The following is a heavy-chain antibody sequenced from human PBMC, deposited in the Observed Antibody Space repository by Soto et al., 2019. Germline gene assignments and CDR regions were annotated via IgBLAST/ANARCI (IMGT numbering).Heavy chain of an antibody. D-gene: IGHD6-19*01. J-gene: IGHJ6*03. CDR2: ISYDGSNK. Sequence: GGPLRLSCAASGFTFSSYGMHWVRQAPGKGLEWVAVISYDGSNKYYADSVKGRFTISRDNSKNTLYLQMNSLRAEDTAVYYCAKEGIAVAGTGVLHYYYYMDVWGKGTTVTVSS. CDR3: AKEGIAVAGTGVLHYYYYMDV. V-gene: IGHV3-30*18. CDR1: GFTFSSYG.